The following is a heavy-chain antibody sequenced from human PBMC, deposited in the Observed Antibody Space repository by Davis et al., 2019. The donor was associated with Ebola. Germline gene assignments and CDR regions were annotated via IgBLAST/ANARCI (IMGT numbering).Heavy chain of an antibody. V-gene: IGHV3-73*01. J-gene: IGHJ6*02. CDR3: TGQYCSSTSCSEAAGDV. CDR2: IRSKANSYAT. CDR1: GFTFSGSA. Sequence: GGSLRLSCAASGFTFSGSAMHWVRQASGTGLEWVGRIRSKANSYATAYAASVKGRFTISRDDSKNTAYLQMNSLKTEDTAVYYCTGQYCSSTSCSEAAGDVWGQGTTVTVSS. D-gene: IGHD2-2*01.